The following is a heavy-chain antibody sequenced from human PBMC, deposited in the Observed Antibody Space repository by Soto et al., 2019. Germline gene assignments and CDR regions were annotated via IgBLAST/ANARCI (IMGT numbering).Heavy chain of an antibody. CDR3: ARGGHVVVVTAALDY. Sequence: QVQLMQSGAEVKKPGASAMVSCKSSGDTFTDYYIHWVRHAPGQGLEWMGTVNPSGGHTTYAQHFLGRATITSDSTTGNLYMELPSLTSDATAVYYCARGGHVVVVTAALDYWGQGTLVTVSS. CDR2: VNPSGGHT. CDR1: GDTFTDYY. V-gene: IGHV1-46*01. J-gene: IGHJ4*02. D-gene: IGHD2-21*02.